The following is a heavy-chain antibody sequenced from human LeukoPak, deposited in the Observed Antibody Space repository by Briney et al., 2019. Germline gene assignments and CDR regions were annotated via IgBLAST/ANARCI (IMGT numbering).Heavy chain of an antibody. Sequence: GGSLRLSCAASRSIFSGSGMHWVRQAPGKGLEWVAYIRSDESNKNYADSVKGRFTISRDNSKNMLYLQMNSLTTEDTALYYCARTNRYAFDIWGQGTMVTVSS. CDR3: ARTNRYAFDI. J-gene: IGHJ3*02. CDR1: RSIFSGSG. D-gene: IGHD1-7*01. V-gene: IGHV3-30*02. CDR2: IRSDESNK.